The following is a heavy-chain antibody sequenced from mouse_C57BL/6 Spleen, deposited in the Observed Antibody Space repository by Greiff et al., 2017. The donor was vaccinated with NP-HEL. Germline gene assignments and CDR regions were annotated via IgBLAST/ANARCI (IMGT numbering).Heavy chain of an antibody. J-gene: IGHJ2*01. V-gene: IGHV1-53*01. CDR3: ARKGTTVVVPYYFDY. CDR2: INPSNGGT. D-gene: IGHD1-1*01. Sequence: VKLQQPGTELVKPGASVKLSCKASGYTFTSYWMHWVKQRPGQGLEWIGNINPSNGGTNYNEKFKSKATLTVDKSSSTAYMQLSSLTSEDSAVYYCARKGTTVVVPYYFDYWGQGTTLTVSS. CDR1: GYTFTSYW.